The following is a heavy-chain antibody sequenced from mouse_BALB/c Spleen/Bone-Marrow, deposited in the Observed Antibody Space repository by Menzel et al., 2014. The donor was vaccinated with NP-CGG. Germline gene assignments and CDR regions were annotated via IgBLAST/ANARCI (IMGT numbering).Heavy chain of an antibody. CDR1: GFNIKDTY. CDR2: IDPANGNT. D-gene: IGHD1-1*01. Sequence: EVQLQQSGAELVKPGASVKLSCTASGFNIKDTYMHWVKQRPEQGLEWIGRIDPANGNTKYDPKFQGKATTTADTSSNTAYQQLSSLTSEDTAVYYCAYGSSYDYFDYWGQGTTLTVSS. J-gene: IGHJ2*01. V-gene: IGHV14-3*02. CDR3: AYGSSYDYFDY.